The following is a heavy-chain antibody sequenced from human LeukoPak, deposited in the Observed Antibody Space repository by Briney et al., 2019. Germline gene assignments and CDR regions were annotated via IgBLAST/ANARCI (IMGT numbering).Heavy chain of an antibody. D-gene: IGHD6-19*01. CDR2: INTDGRST. CDR1: EFTFSSYW. V-gene: IGHV3-74*01. J-gene: IGHJ3*02. CDR3: ARAVAGTRNAFDI. Sequence: GGSLRLSCAASEFTFSSYWMHWVRQVPGKGVVWVSRINTDGRSTNYADSVKGRFAISTDNAKSTLYLQMSGLRAEDTAVYYCARAVAGTRNAFDIWGQGTMVTVSS.